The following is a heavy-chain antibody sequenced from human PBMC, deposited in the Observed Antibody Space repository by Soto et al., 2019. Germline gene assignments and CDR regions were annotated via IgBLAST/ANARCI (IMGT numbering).Heavy chain of an antibody. J-gene: IGHJ4*02. Sequence: PGGSLRLSCAASGFTFTRYSMNWVRQAPGKGLEWVSSISGTTNYIYYGESMKGRYTISRDNAKNSLYLEMNSLRAEDTAVYYCARESEDLTSNFDYWGQGTLVTVSS. CDR3: ARESEDLTSNFDY. V-gene: IGHV3-21*06. CDR1: GFTFTRYS. CDR2: ISGTTNYI.